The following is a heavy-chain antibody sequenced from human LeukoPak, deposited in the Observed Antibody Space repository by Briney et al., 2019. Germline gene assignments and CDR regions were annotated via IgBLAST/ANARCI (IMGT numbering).Heavy chain of an antibody. V-gene: IGHV3-53*01. J-gene: IGHJ4*02. CDR2: IYTSGAT. CDR1: GFTVSTKY. Sequence: GGSLRLSCAASGFTVSTKYMSWVRQAPGEGLEWVSTIYTSGATYYAASVKGRFTISRDDSKNTLYLQVNSLRAEDTAVYYCARGLYTTRHLNHFDYWGQGTLVTVSS. CDR3: ARGLYTTRHLNHFDY. D-gene: IGHD2-2*02.